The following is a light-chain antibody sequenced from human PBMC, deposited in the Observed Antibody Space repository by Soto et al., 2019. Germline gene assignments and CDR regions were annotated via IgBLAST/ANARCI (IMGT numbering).Light chain of an antibody. CDR3: SSYAGSRNFGV. CDR2: EVN. J-gene: IGLJ1*01. V-gene: IGLV2-8*01. CDR1: SSDVGGYNS. Sequence: QSVLTQPASGSGSPGQSITISCTGTSSDVGGYNSVSWYQHHPGKAPKLMLYEVNKRPSGVPYRFSGSKSGNTASLTVSGLQAEDEADYYCSSYAGSRNFGVFGTGTKVTVL.